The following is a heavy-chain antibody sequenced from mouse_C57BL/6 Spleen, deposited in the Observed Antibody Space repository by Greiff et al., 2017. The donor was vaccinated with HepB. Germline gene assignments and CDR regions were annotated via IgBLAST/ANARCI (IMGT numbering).Heavy chain of an antibody. CDR1: GFNIKDDY. CDR3: TTRAQAFAY. Sequence: VQLQQSGAELVRPGASVKLSCTASGFNIKDDYMHWVKQRPEQGLEWIGWIDPENGDTEYASKLQGKATITADTSSNTAYLQLSSLTSEDTAVYYCTTRAQAFAYWGQGTLVTVSA. D-gene: IGHD3-2*02. CDR2: IDPENGDT. J-gene: IGHJ3*01. V-gene: IGHV14-4*01.